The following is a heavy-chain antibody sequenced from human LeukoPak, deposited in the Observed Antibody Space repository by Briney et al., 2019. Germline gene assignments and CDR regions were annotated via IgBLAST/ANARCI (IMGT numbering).Heavy chain of an antibody. J-gene: IGHJ4*02. CDR3: AREYYGSGSSYYFDY. V-gene: IGHV3-33*01. CDR1: GFTFSSYG. Sequence: PGRSLRLSCAASGFTFSSYGMHWVRQAPGKGLEWVPVLWYDGSNKYYADSVKGRFTISRDNSKNTLYLQMNSLRAEDTAVYYCAREYYGSGSSYYFDYWGQGTLVTVSS. D-gene: IGHD3-10*01. CDR2: LWYDGSNK.